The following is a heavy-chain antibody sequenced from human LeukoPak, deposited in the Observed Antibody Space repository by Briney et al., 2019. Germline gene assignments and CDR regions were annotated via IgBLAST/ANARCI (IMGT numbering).Heavy chain of an antibody. Sequence: GGSLRLSCAASGFTFSNYAMHWVGQAPGKGLEWAAVISYDGITKYYADSVKGRFTISRDNSKDTLYLQVNSLRAEDTAVYYCARDDRPARHWNNIPFEYWGQGSLVTVSS. J-gene: IGHJ4*02. V-gene: IGHV3-30-3*01. CDR3: ARDDRPARHWNNIPFEY. CDR1: GFTFSNYA. CDR2: ISYDGITK. D-gene: IGHD1-1*01.